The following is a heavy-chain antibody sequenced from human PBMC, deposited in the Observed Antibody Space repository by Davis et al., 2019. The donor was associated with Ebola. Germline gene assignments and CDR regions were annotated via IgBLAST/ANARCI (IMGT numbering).Heavy chain of an antibody. V-gene: IGHV4-31*03. J-gene: IGHJ6*03. CDR3: ARRLRFLDSYYYYMDV. Sequence: PSETLSLTCTVSGGSISSGGYYWSWIRQHPGKGLEWIGYIYYSGSTYYNPSLKSRVTISVDTSKNQFSLKLSSVTAADTAVYYCARRLRFLDSYYYYMDVWGKGTTVTVSS. CDR2: IYYSGST. D-gene: IGHD3-3*01. CDR1: GGSISSGGYY.